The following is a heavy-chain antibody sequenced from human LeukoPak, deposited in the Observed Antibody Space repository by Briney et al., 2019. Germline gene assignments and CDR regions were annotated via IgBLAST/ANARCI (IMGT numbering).Heavy chain of an antibody. V-gene: IGHV1-18*01. CDR3: ARVGRSGSPYDY. CDR1: GYTFTSYG. Sequence: ASVKVSCKASGYTFTSYGISWVRQAPGQGLEWMGWISAYNGNTNYAQKLQGRVTMTTDTSTSTAYMELRSLRSEDTAIYYCARVGRSGSPYDYWGHGTLVTVSS. J-gene: IGHJ4*01. CDR2: ISAYNGNT. D-gene: IGHD3-3*01.